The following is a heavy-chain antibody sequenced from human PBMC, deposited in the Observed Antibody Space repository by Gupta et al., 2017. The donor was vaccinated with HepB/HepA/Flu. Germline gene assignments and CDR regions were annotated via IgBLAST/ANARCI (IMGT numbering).Heavy chain of an antibody. CDR3: ARQYGSSTRCHNWFDP. CDR2: IYSSGST. V-gene: IGHV4-39*01. J-gene: IGHJ5*02. D-gene: IGHD2-2*01. CDR1: GGSISSNSYF. Sequence: QLQLQESGPGLVKPSETLSLTCTVSGGSISSNSYFWGWFRQPPGKGLEWIGNIYSSGSTYYNPSLKSRVTISVDTSKNQFSLRLSSVTAADTAIYYCARQYGSSTRCHNWFDPWGQGTLVTVSS.